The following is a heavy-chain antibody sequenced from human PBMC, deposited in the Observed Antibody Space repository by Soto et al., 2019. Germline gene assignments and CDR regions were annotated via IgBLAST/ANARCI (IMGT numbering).Heavy chain of an antibody. CDR2: MSHGGSP. J-gene: IGHJ5*02. D-gene: IGHD6-19*01. CDR3: ARSFGWYAVDP. CDR1: GVSIDSGYW. V-gene: IGHV4-4*01. Sequence: QVQLQESGPGLVKPSGTLSLKPSGTLSLTCGVSGVSIDSGYWWGWVRQPPGKDLEWLGDMSHGGSPNYTPSLNSRVTRFLAKSQTQFSLSLSFMTAADTATYCCARSFGWYAVDPWGQGILVTVSS.